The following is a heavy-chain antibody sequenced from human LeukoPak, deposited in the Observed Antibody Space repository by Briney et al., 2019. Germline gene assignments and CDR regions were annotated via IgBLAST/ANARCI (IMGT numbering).Heavy chain of an antibody. D-gene: IGHD6-19*01. Sequence: GGSLRLSCAASGFTFNTYAMYWVRQAPGKGLEWVSGIFGSGGSAHHADSVKGRFTISRDNSKNTVYLQMNSLRAEDTAVYYCAKTTTGYSSGRYPGWPADSWGQGALVTVSS. CDR2: IFGSGGSA. V-gene: IGHV3-23*01. J-gene: IGHJ4*02. CDR1: GFTFNTYA. CDR3: AKTTTGYSSGRYPGWPADS.